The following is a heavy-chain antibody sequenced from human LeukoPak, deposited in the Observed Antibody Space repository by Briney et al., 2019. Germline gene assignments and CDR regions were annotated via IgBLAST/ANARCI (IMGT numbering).Heavy chain of an antibody. J-gene: IGHJ1*01. D-gene: IGHD3-22*01. CDR3: ARDDGDSSGYPFFQH. V-gene: IGHV3-20*04. CDR1: GFTFDDYR. Sequence: GGSLRLSCAASGFTFDDYRMSWVRQAPGKGLEWVSGINWNGGSTGYADSVKGRFTISRDNAKNSLYLQMNSLRAEDTALYYCARDDGDSSGYPFFQHWGQGTLVTVSS. CDR2: INWNGGST.